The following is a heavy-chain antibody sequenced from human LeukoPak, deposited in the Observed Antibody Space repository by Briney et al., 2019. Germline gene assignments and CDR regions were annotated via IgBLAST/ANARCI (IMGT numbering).Heavy chain of an antibody. CDR3: ARDFGERELAYYYYGMDV. D-gene: IGHD3-10*01. CDR2: ISYDGSNK. J-gene: IGHJ6*02. V-gene: IGHV3-30*04. CDR1: GFTFSSYA. Sequence: GGSLRLSCAASGFTFSSYAMHWVRQAPGKGLEWVAVISYDGSNKYYADSVKDRFTISRDNSKNTLYLQMNSLRAEDTAVYYCARDFGERELAYYYYGMDVWGQGTTVTVSS.